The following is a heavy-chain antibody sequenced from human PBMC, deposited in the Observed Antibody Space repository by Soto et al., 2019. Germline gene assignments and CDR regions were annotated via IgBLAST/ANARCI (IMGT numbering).Heavy chain of an antibody. CDR3: ARVGRYTGSSSWRDYFDY. J-gene: IGHJ4*02. CDR2: IIPIFGTA. V-gene: IGHV1-69*06. CDR1: GGTFSSYA. Sequence: QVQLVQSGAEVKKPGSSVKVSCKASGGTFSSYAISWVRQAPGHGLEWMGGIIPIFGTANYAQKFQGRVTITADKSTSTAYMELSSLRSEDTAVYYCARVGRYTGSSSWRDYFDYWGQGTLVTVSS. D-gene: IGHD6-13*01.